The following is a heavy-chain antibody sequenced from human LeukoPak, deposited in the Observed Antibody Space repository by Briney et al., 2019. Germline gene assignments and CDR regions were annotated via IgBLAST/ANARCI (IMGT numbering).Heavy chain of an antibody. D-gene: IGHD4-23*01. J-gene: IGHJ4*02. CDR3: ARVLSGGNSGAHY. Sequence: SETLSLTCTVSDASVRGYYWSWIRQPPGKGLEWIGSISHSGTTYYNPSLESRVTISIDTSKNQFSLKLSSVTAADAAMYYCARVLSGGNSGAHYWGQGTLVTVSS. CDR2: ISHSGTT. V-gene: IGHV4-38-2*02. CDR1: DASVRGYY.